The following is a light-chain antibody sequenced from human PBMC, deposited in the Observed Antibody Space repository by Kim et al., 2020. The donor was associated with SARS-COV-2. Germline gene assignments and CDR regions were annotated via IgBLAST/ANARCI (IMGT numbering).Light chain of an antibody. CDR1: QSISNY. Sequence: DIQMTQSPSSLSASVGDRVTITCRASQSISNYLAWYQQKPGKVPKLLIYAASALQSEVPSRFSGSGSGTDFTLTITSLQPEDVAAYYCQQCKSAPLTFGEGTKVDIK. CDR2: AAS. V-gene: IGKV1-27*01. J-gene: IGKJ1*01. CDR3: QQCKSAPLT.